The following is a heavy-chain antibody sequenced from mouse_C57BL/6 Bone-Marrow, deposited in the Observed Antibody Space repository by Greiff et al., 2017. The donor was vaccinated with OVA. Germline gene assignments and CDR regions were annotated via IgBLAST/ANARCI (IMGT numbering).Heavy chain of an antibody. Sequence: QVQLQQSGAELARPGASVKLSCKASGYTFTSYGISWVKQRTGQGLEWIGEIYPRSGNTYYNEKFKGKATLTADKSSSTAYMELRSLTSEDSAVYFCARRDYGSRSPGFAYWGQGTLVTVSA. V-gene: IGHV1-81*01. CDR3: ARRDYGSRSPGFAY. J-gene: IGHJ3*01. CDR1: GYTFTSYG. D-gene: IGHD1-1*01. CDR2: IYPRSGNT.